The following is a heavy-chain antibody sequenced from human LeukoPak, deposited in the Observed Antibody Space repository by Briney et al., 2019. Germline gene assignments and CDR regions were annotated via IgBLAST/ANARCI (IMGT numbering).Heavy chain of an antibody. CDR1: GGTFSSYA. CDR3: ASKDYDFWSGYYNYYYGMDV. D-gene: IGHD3-3*01. J-gene: IGHJ6*02. Sequence: SVKVSCKASGGTFSSYAISWVRQAPGQGLEWMGGIIPIFGTANYAQKFQGRVTITADESTSTAYMELSSLRSEDTAVYYCASKDYDFWSGYYNYYYGMDVWDQGTTVTVSS. CDR2: IIPIFGTA. V-gene: IGHV1-69*01.